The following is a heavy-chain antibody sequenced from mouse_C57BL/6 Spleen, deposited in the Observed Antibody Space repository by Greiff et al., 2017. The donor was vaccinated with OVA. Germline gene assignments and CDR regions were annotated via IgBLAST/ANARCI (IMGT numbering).Heavy chain of an antibody. Sequence: EVKLQESGGGLVQPGGSMKLSCVASGFTFSNYWMNWVRQSPETGLEWVAQIRLKSDNYATHYAESVKGRFTISRDDSNSSVYLQMNNLRTKDTGIYYCAVDYGNYERAWFAYWGQGTLVTVSA. CDR1: GFTFSNYW. D-gene: IGHD2-1*01. V-gene: IGHV6-3*01. J-gene: IGHJ3*01. CDR2: IRLKSDNYAT. CDR3: AVDYGNYERAWFAY.